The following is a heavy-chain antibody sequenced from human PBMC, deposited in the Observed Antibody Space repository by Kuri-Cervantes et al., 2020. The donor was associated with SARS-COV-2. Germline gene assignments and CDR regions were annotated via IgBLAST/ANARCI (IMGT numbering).Heavy chain of an antibody. D-gene: IGHD1-26*01. CDR2: INHSGST. V-gene: IGHV4-34*01. Sequence: SETLSLTCAVFGGSFSAYYWNWIRQLPGKGLECIGEINHSGSTNYNPSLNSLVTISIDTSNNHFSLRPSSVTAADTAVYYCARYSGSSLDWGQGTLVTVSS. J-gene: IGHJ4*02. CDR1: GGSFSAYY. CDR3: ARYSGSSLD.